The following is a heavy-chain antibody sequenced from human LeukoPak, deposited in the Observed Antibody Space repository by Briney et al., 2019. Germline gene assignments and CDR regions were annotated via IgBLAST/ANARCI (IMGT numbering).Heavy chain of an antibody. V-gene: IGHV4-59*11. CDR2: VYYSGST. CDR3: ARAQYGSGSLDY. CDR1: GGSISSHY. Sequence: SETLSLTCTVSGGSISSHYWSWIREPLGKGLEWNGYVYYSGSTNYNPSIKSRVTISVDTSKNQFSLNLGSVTAADTAVSYCARAQYGSGSLDYWGQGTLVTVSS. J-gene: IGHJ4*02. D-gene: IGHD3-10*01.